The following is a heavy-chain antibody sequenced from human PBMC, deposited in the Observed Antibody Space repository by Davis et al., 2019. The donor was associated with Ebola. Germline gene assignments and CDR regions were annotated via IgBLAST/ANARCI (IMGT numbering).Heavy chain of an antibody. Sequence: PSETLSLTCTVSGYSIRNDVNWDWIRQSPAKGLEWIASIHYSGRTHYNPSLQSRVTISMDTSKSQFSLSLTSVTAADTAVYYCARRTKVEGFWSAYITHWAPGTLVTVSS. J-gene: IGHJ4*02. D-gene: IGHD3-3*01. CDR2: IHYSGRT. V-gene: IGHV4-38-2*02. CDR1: GYSIRNDVN. CDR3: ARRTKVEGFWSAYITH.